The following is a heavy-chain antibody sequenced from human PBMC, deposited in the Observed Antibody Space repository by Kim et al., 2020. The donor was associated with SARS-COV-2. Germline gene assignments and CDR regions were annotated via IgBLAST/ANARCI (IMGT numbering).Heavy chain of an antibody. J-gene: IGHJ4*02. CDR3: ARVRQWVLLPTS. CDR1: GYTFTSYA. Sequence: ASVKVSCKASGYTFTSYAMNWVRQAPGQGLEWMGWINTNTGSTTYAQGFTGRFVLSLDTSVSTAYLQISSLKSEDTAVYYCARVRQWVLLPTSWGQGALVTVSS. V-gene: IGHV7-4-1*02. D-gene: IGHD1-26*01. CDR2: INTNTGST.